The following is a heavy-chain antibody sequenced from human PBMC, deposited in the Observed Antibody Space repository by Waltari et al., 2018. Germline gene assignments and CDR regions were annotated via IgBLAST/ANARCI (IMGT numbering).Heavy chain of an antibody. CDR1: GFTFSSYG. CDR3: AKDRVLLWLDAFDI. V-gene: IGHV3-30*02. Sequence: QVQLVESGGGVVQPGGSLRLSCAASGFTFSSYGMHWVRQAPGKGLEWVAFIRYDGSKKYYADSVKGRFTISRDNSKNTLYLQMNSLRAEDTAVYYCAKDRVLLWLDAFDIWGQGTMVTVSS. CDR2: IRYDGSKK. D-gene: IGHD3-10*01. J-gene: IGHJ3*02.